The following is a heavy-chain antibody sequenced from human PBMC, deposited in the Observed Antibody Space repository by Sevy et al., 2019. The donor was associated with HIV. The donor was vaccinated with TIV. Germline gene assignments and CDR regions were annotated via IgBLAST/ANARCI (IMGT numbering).Heavy chain of an antibody. J-gene: IGHJ6*02. CDR2: IKQDGNEK. CDR1: GFIFSDYW. V-gene: IGHV3-7*01. Sequence: GGSLRLSCVASGFIFSDYWMTWVRQAPGKGLEWVANIKQDGNEKYYMNSAKGRFSISRDNAKNSVYLQVNSLRAEDTAVYYCAREAVAGRSGPWKADYYYVGMDVWGQGTTVTVSS. D-gene: IGHD6-19*01. CDR3: AREAVAGRSGPWKADYYYVGMDV.